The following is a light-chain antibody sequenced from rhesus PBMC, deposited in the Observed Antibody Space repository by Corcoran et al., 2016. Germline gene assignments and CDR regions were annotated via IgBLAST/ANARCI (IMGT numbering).Light chain of an antibody. CDR3: LQYNSSLFT. V-gene: IGKV1-22*01. CDR1: QSISSW. J-gene: IGKJ3*01. CDR2: KAS. Sequence: DIQMTQSPSSLSASVGDTVTITCLASQSISSWLDWYQQKPGKAPKLLVYKASSLQSGVPSRFSGSGSGTDFTRTISSLQREDFATYYGLQYNSSLFTFGPGTKLDIK.